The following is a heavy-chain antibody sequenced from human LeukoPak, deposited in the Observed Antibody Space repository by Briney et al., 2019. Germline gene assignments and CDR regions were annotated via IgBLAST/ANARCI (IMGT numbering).Heavy chain of an antibody. CDR1: GGSISSSSYY. V-gene: IGHV4-39*07. CDR3: ARDQGGRTTVDY. D-gene: IGHD4-17*01. CDR2: IYYSGST. Sequence: SETLSLTCTVSGGSISSSSYYWGWIRQPPGKGLEWIGSIYYSGSTYYNSSLESRVTISVDTSKNQFSLKLISVTAADTAVYYCARDQGGRTTVDYWGQGTLVTVSS. J-gene: IGHJ4*02.